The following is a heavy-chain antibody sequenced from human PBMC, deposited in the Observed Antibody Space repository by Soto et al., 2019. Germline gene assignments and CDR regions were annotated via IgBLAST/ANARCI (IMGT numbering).Heavy chain of an antibody. CDR1: GFSLSTSGMC. J-gene: IGHJ6*03. V-gene: IGHV2-70*11. CDR2: IDWDDDK. D-gene: IGHD2-2*01. CDR3: ARTRVVVPAAMAYYYYYMDV. Sequence: SGPTLVNPTQTLTLTCTFSGFSLSTSGMCVSWIRQPPGKALEWLARIDWDDDKYYSTSLKTRLTISKDTSKNQVVLTMTNMDPVDTATYYCARTRVVVPAAMAYYYYYMDVWGKGTTVTVS.